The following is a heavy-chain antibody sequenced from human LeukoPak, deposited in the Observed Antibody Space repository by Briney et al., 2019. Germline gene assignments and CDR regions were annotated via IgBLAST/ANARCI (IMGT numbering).Heavy chain of an antibody. V-gene: IGHV3-48*03. CDR2: ISSSGSTI. Sequence: GGSLRLSGVVSGFTFSSYEMNWVRQAPGKGLEWVSYISSSGSTIYYADSVKGRFTISRDNAKKSLYLQMNSLRAEDTAVYYCARARLTDYVWGRRTFDIWGQGTMVTISS. CDR1: GFTFSSYE. J-gene: IGHJ3*02. D-gene: IGHD3-16*01. CDR3: ARARLTDYVWGRRTFDI.